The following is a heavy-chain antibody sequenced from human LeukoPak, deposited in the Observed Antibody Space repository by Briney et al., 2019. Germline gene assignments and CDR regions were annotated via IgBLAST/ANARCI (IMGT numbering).Heavy chain of an antibody. J-gene: IGHJ4*02. D-gene: IGHD1-1*01. CDR1: GFTFSNFW. Sequence: GGSLRLSCAVSGFTFSNFWMSWVRQAPGRGLEGVANRHPEGNEKYHVESVKGRFTISRDNTKNLLFLQMNGLRVEDTAVYYCARGDDFSGDHWGQGTLVTVSS. CDR3: ARGDDFSGDH. V-gene: IGHV3-7*04. CDR2: RHPEGNEK.